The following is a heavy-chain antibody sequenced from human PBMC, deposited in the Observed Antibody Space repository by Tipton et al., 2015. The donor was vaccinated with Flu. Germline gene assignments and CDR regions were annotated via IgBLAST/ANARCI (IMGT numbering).Heavy chain of an antibody. V-gene: IGHV3-11*01. D-gene: IGHD5-12*01. CDR2: ISSSGSTI. Sequence: CAASGFTFSDYYMSWIRQAPGKGLEWVSYISSSGSTIYYADSVKGRFTISRDNAKNSLYLQMNSLRAEDTAVYYCARLRGYSGYDWGYYYYYYGMDVWGQGTTVTVSS. CDR1: GFTFSDYY. CDR3: ARLRGYSGYDWGYYYYYYGMDV. J-gene: IGHJ6*02.